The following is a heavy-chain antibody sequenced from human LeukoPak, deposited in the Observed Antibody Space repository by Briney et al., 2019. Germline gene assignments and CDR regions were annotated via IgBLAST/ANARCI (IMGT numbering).Heavy chain of an antibody. V-gene: IGHV4-61*02. D-gene: IGHD5-18*01. Sequence: SETLSLTCTVSGGSISSGSYYWSWIRQPAGKGLEWIGRIYTSGGTNYNPSLKSRATISVDTSKNQFSLKLSSVTAADTAVYYCARVFGYSYGFTHYYYYYMDVWGKGTTVTVSS. J-gene: IGHJ6*03. CDR2: IYTSGGT. CDR3: ARVFGYSYGFTHYYYYYMDV. CDR1: GGSISSGSYY.